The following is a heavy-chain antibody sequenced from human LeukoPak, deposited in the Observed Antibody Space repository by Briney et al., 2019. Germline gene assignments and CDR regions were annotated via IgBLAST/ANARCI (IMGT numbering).Heavy chain of an antibody. J-gene: IGHJ4*02. V-gene: IGHV3-7*01. D-gene: IGHD4/OR15-4a*01. CDR2: IKQDGSAR. Sequence: GGSLRLSCAASGFTFSSYWMTWVRQAPGKGLEWVANIKQDGSARHYGDPVKGRFTISRDNAKNSLYLQMNSLRAGDTAVYYCARVDYSDEGFGYWGRGTRVTVSS. CDR1: GFTFSSYW. CDR3: ARVDYSDEGFGY.